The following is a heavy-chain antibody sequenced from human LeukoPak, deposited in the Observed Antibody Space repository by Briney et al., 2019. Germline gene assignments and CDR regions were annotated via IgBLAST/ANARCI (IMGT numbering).Heavy chain of an antibody. V-gene: IGHV3-21*01. CDR3: ARDRDWNDYGAVDY. CDR2: ISSSSSYI. D-gene: IGHD1-1*01. J-gene: IGHJ4*02. Sequence: GGSLRLSCAASGFTFSSYSMNWVRQAPGKGLEWVSSISSSSSYIYYADSVKGRFTISRDNAKNSLYLQMNGLRAEDTAVYYCARDRDWNDYGAVDYWGQGTLVTVSS. CDR1: GFTFSSYS.